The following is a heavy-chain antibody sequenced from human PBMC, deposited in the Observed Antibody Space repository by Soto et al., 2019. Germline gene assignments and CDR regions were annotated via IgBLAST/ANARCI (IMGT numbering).Heavy chain of an antibody. CDR3: ARGGPAAMGAVLGAFHL. CDR2: IYSGGST. V-gene: IGHV3-66*01. D-gene: IGHD2-2*01. CDR1: GFTVSSNY. J-gene: IGHJ3*01. Sequence: EVQLVESGGGLVQPGGSLRLSCAASGFTVSSNYMSWVRQAPGKGLEWVSVIYSGGSTYYADSVKGRFTISRDNSKNTLYLQMNSLRAEDTAVYYCARGGPAAMGAVLGAFHLLGQGTMVTVSS.